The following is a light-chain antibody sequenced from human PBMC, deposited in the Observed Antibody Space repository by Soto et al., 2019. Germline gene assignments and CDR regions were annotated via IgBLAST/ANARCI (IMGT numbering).Light chain of an antibody. CDR3: QQYNNWPIT. CDR1: QSVSSN. J-gene: IGKJ5*01. V-gene: IGKV3-15*01. Sequence: IVMTQSPATLSLSPGERATLSCRASQSVSSNLAWYQQKPGQAPRLLIYGASTRATCIPARFSGSGSGTEFTLTISSLQSEDFAVYYCQQYNNWPITFGKGHDWRLN. CDR2: GAS.